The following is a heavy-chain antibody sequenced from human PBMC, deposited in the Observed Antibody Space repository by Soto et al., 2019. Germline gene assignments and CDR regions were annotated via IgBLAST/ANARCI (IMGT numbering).Heavy chain of an antibody. J-gene: IGHJ5*02. CDR1: GFTFSTYW. CDR3: ARDPAMIAERINWFDP. Sequence: GGSLRLSCAASGFTFSTYWMHWVRQAPGKGLVWVSRINSDGSSTYYADSVKGRFTISRDNAKNTLYLQMNSLRAEDTAVYYCARDPAMIAERINWFDPWGQGTLVTVSS. CDR2: INSDGSST. V-gene: IGHV3-74*01. D-gene: IGHD3-22*01.